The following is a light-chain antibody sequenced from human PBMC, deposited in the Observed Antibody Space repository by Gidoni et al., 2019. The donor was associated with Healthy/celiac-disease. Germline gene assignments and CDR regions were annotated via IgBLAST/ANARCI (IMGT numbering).Light chain of an antibody. V-gene: IGLV2-14*03. J-gene: IGLJ3*02. Sequence: QSSLPPPAPLSGAPGTSITISCTGTSSDVGGYNYVSWYQQHPGKAPKLMIYDVSNRPSGVSNRFSGSKSGNTASLTISGLQAEDEADYYCSSYTSSSTWVFGGGTKLTVL. CDR3: SSYTSSSTWV. CDR1: SSDVGGYNY. CDR2: DVS.